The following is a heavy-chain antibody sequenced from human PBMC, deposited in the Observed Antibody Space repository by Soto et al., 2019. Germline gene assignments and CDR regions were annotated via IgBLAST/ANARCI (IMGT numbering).Heavy chain of an antibody. CDR2: ISNSDST. CDR1: GGSITSYY. J-gene: IGHJ4*02. CDR3: ARAGSWQRLLDV. V-gene: IGHV4-59*01. Sequence: SETLSLTCTVAGGSITSYYWSWIRQPPGKGLEWIGYISNSDSTNYNPSLKSRVTLSVGTSNNQFSLKLRSVTAADTALYCCARAGSWQRLLDVWGEGALVSVCS. D-gene: IGHD2-15*01.